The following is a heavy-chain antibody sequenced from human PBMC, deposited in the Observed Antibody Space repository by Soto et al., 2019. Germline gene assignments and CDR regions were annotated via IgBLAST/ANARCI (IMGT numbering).Heavy chain of an antibody. Sequence: QVQLQQWGAGLLKPSETLSLTCAVYGGSFSGYYWTWIRQPPGKGLGWIGEINHSGSTNYKPSLRSRVTISVDTSKNQLSLKVNSVTAADTAVYYCARGRTLITGTSLDYWGQGTLVTVSS. CDR3: ARGRTLITGTSLDY. D-gene: IGHD1-20*01. CDR2: INHSGST. J-gene: IGHJ4*02. V-gene: IGHV4-34*01. CDR1: GGSFSGYY.